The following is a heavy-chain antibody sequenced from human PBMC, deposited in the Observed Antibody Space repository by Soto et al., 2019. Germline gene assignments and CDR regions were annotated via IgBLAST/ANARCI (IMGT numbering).Heavy chain of an antibody. CDR1: GFPISSPYS. CDR3: ARVTMVIRDSDHFGVDV. V-gene: IGHV4-38-2*02. Sequence: SETLSLTCLVSGFPISSPYSWGWLRHPPGKGLEWIGSISHTGTTSYSPSLTSRVSISVDTSKNQVSLKLTSVPAADTAVYFCARVTMVIRDSDHFGVDVWGHGTTVTVSS. J-gene: IGHJ6*02. CDR2: ISHTGTT. D-gene: IGHD4-17*01.